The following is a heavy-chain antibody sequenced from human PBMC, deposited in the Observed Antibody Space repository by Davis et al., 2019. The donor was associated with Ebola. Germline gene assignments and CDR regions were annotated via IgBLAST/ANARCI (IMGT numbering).Heavy chain of an antibody. D-gene: IGHD3-22*01. V-gene: IGHV3-30*02. CDR2: MWYDGSNK. CDR3: AKDPSITMIEYYFDY. CDR1: GFFFSTSV. Sequence: PGGSLRLSCAASGFFFSTSVMHWVRKAPGKGLEWVALMWYDGSNKYQADSVKGRFTISRDNSKNTLYLQMNSLRAEDTAVYYCAKDPSITMIEYYFDYWGQGTLVTVSS. J-gene: IGHJ4*02.